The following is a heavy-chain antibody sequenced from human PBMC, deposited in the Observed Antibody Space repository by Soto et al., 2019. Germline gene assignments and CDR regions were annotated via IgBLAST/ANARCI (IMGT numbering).Heavy chain of an antibody. J-gene: IGHJ6*02. Sequence: GGSLRLSCAASGFTFSSYAMSWVRQAPGKGLEWVSAISGSGGSTYYADSVKGRFTISRDNSKNTLYLQMNSLRAEDTAVYYCAKAPVVAATTRYYYGMDVWGQGTTVTVSS. CDR3: AKAPVVAATTRYYYGMDV. D-gene: IGHD2-15*01. V-gene: IGHV3-23*01. CDR1: GFTFSSYA. CDR2: ISGSGGST.